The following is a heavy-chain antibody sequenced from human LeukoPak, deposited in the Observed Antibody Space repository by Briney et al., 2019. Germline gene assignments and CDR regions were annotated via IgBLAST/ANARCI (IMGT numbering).Heavy chain of an antibody. CDR3: AREKLRFLEWPLNAFDV. Sequence: GGSLRLSCAASGFTFSSYSMNWVRQAPGKGLEWVSYISSSSSTIYYADSVKGRFTISRDNAKNSLYLQMNSLRAEDTAVYYCAREKLRFLEWPLNAFDVWGQGTMVTVSS. J-gene: IGHJ3*01. CDR2: ISSSSSTI. V-gene: IGHV3-48*01. D-gene: IGHD3-3*01. CDR1: GFTFSSYS.